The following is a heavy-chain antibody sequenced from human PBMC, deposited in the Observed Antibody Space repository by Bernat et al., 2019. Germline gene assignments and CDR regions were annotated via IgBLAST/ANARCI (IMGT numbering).Heavy chain of an antibody. CDR1: GFTFSSYG. CDR3: AVRRCGGVFDY. Sequence: QVQLVESGGGLVQPGRSLRLSCAASGFTFSSYGMHWVRQAPGKGLEWVAVISYDGSNKYYADSVKGRFAISRDNYKNTLYLQMNSLRAEDTAVYYCAVRRCGGVFDYWGQGTLVTVSS. CDR2: ISYDGSNK. J-gene: IGHJ4*02. D-gene: IGHD3-16*01. V-gene: IGHV3-30*03.